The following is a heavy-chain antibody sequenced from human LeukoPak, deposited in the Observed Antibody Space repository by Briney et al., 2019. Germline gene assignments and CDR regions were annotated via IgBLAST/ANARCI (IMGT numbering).Heavy chain of an antibody. Sequence: SETLSLTCTVSGGSISSSGYYWGWIRQPPGKGLEWLATIYYSGNPYYNPSLKSRVTISLDTSKNQFSLKLTSVTAADTAVYYCARDGGWVMVTEIDYWGQGILVTVSS. J-gene: IGHJ4*02. V-gene: IGHV4-39*07. CDR2: IYYSGNP. D-gene: IGHD5-18*01. CDR1: GGSISSSGYY. CDR3: ARDGGWVMVTEIDY.